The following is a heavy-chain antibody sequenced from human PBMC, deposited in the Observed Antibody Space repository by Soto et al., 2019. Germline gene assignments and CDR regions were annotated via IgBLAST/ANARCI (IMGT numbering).Heavy chain of an antibody. J-gene: IGHJ5*02. CDR3: ARATVTTNWFDP. CDR2: IYYSGST. Sequence: SETLSLTCTVSGGSISSGDYYWSWIRQPPGKGLEWIGYIYYSGSTYYNPSLKSRVTISVDTSKNQFSLKLSSVTAADTAVYYCARATVTTNWFDPWGQGTLVT. CDR1: GGSISSGDYY. V-gene: IGHV4-30-4*01. D-gene: IGHD4-17*01.